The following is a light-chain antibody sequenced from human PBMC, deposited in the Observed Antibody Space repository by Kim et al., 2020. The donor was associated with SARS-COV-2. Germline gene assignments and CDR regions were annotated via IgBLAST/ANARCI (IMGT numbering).Light chain of an antibody. V-gene: IGKV3-20*01. CDR2: GAS. J-gene: IGKJ1*01. CDR1: QRVSSSY. CDR3: QQYGSSPRT. Sequence: SPGERATPSCRASQRVSSSYLAWYQQKPGPAPRLLIYGASSGATGTPDRFSGSGSGTDFLLTISRLEPEDFAVYYCQQYGSSPRTFGQGTKVDIK.